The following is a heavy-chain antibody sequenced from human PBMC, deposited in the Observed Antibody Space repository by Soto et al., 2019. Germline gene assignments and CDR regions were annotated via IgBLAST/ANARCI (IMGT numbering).Heavy chain of an antibody. CDR2: INSDGSTT. CDR3: ASAKIGDYFQVY. Sequence: EVQLVESGGGLVQPGGSLRLSCAVSGFTFSGYWMHWVRQAPGKGLVWVSRINSDGSTTSYADSVKGRFTISRDNAKNALYLQMDRLRAEDRAVYFCASAKIGDYFQVYWGQGALVSVST. J-gene: IGHJ4*02. CDR1: GFTFSGYW. D-gene: IGHD4-17*01. V-gene: IGHV3-74*01.